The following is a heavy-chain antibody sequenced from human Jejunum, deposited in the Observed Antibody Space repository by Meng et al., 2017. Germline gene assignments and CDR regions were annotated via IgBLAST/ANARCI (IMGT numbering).Heavy chain of an antibody. CDR1: GGSISTSDW. Sequence: GQRPGSGQGLLNPSGTWSLTCAVSGGSISTSDWWSWVRQPPGKGLEWIGEIHNSGSTNYNPSLKSRVTISVDKSKNQFSLKLNSVTAADTAVYYCAREWSGSYRHFDYWGQGTLVTVSS. CDR3: AREWSGSYRHFDY. CDR2: IHNSGST. V-gene: IGHV4-4*02. J-gene: IGHJ4*02. D-gene: IGHD1-26*01.